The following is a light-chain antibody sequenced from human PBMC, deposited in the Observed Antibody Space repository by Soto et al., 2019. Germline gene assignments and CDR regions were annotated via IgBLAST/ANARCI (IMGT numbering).Light chain of an antibody. CDR1: RSDIGSNY. CDR3: ASWDDTLSVPI. J-gene: IGLJ2*01. CDR2: RND. V-gene: IGLV1-47*01. Sequence: QSVLTQPPSASGTPGQRVTISCSGSRSDIGSNYVYWYQHLPGMAPKLLIYRNDQRPSGVTYRISGSRSGTSASLAIICLRSEDEADYYCASWDDTLSVPIFGGGTKLTVL.